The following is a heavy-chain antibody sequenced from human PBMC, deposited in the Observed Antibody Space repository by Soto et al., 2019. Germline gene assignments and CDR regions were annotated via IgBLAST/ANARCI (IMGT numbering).Heavy chain of an antibody. CDR1: GFTFSSYG. CDR2: ISYDGSNK. J-gene: IGHJ6*02. V-gene: IGHV3-30*18. CDR3: AKEKDYYYGMDV. Sequence: QVQLVESGGGVVQPGRSLRLSCAASGFTFSSYGMHWVRQAPGKGLEWVAVISYDGSNKYYADSVKGRFTISRDNSKNTLYLQMNSLRAEDTAVYYCAKEKDYYYGMDVWGQGTTVTVSS.